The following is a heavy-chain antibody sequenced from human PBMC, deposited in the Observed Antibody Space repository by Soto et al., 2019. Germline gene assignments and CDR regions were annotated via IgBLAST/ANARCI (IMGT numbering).Heavy chain of an antibody. CDR1: GGSISSGDYY. D-gene: IGHD5-18*01. CDR2: IYYSGST. V-gene: IGHV4-30-4*02. CDR3: ARDGGVGLQLWLLENAFDI. Sequence: SETLSLPCTVSGGSISSGDYYWSWIRQPPGKGLEWFGYIYYSGSTYYNPSLKSRVTISVDTSKNQFSLKLSSVTAADTAVYYCARDGGVGLQLWLLENAFDIWGQGIMVTVSS. J-gene: IGHJ3*02.